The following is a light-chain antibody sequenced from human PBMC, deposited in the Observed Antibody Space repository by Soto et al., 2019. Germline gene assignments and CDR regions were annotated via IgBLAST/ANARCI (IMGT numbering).Light chain of an antibody. Sequence: QSALTQPPSASGSPGQSVTISCTGTSSDVGGYNYVSWYQQHPGKAPKLMIYEVSKRPSGVPDRFSGSKSGNTASLTVCGLQAEDEADYYCTSYAGSNNFFYVFGTGTRSPS. V-gene: IGLV2-8*01. CDR3: TSYAGSNNFFYV. CDR1: SSDVGGYNY. CDR2: EVS. J-gene: IGLJ1*01.